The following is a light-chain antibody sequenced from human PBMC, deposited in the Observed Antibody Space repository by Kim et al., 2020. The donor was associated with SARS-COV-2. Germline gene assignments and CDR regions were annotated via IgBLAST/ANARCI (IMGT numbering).Light chain of an antibody. V-gene: IGLV2-14*03. CDR3: SSYTSIATVV. CDR1: SSDVGGYNY. J-gene: IGLJ2*01. Sequence: GQSITISCTGTSSDVGGYNYVSWYQQHPGKVPKRMIYDVSNRPSGVSNRFSGSKSGNTASLTISGLQAEDEADYYCSSYTSIATVVFGGGTQLTVL. CDR2: DVS.